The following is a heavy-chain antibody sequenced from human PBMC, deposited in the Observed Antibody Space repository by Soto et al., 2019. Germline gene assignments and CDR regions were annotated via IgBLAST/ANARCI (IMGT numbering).Heavy chain of an antibody. J-gene: IGHJ3*01. D-gene: IGHD2-15*01. CDR1: GNTFTSYW. CDR2: IYPGDSDT. CDR3: ARHGYCRVGTCVDGFDV. V-gene: IGHV5-51*01. Sequence: PGEALKISCKGSGNTFTSYWIGWVRQMPGKGLEWMGIIYPGDSDTRYSPSFQGQVTISADKSITTAYLQWSSLKASDTAMYYCARHGYCRVGTCVDGFDVWGQGTMVTVSS.